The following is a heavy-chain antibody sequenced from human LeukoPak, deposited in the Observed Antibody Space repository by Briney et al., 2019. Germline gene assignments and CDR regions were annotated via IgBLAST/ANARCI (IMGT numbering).Heavy chain of an antibody. CDR3: ARGGYAHYYGMDV. V-gene: IGHV3-53*01. J-gene: IGHJ6*02. CDR2: IYSGGTT. D-gene: IGHD5-18*01. Sequence: PGGSLRLSCAASGFTVSTNYISWVRQAPGKGLEWVSVIYSGGTTNYADSVKGRFTISRDNSKNTVYLQMNSLRAEDTAVYYCARGGYAHYYGMDVWGQGTTVTVSS. CDR1: GFTVSTNY.